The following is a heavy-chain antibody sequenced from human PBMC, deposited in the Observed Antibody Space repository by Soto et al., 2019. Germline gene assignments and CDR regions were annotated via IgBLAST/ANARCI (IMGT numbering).Heavy chain of an antibody. V-gene: IGHV4-31*03. CDR1: GGSISSGGYY. CDR3: ATSKDGSGSGLWDYYYYYYMDA. J-gene: IGHJ6*03. CDR2: IYYSGST. D-gene: IGHD3-10*01. Sequence: PSETLSLTCTVSGGSISSGGYYWSWIRQHPGKGLEWIGYIYYSGSTYYNPSLKSRVTISVDTSKNQFSLKLSSVTAADTAVYYCATSKDGSGSGLWDYYYYYYMDAWGKGTTVTVSS.